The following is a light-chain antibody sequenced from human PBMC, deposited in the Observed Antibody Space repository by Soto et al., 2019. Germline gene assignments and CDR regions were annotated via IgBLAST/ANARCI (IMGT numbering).Light chain of an antibody. CDR3: HQYGSSRT. CDR1: QNVNNNY. V-gene: IGKV3-20*01. Sequence: EIVMTQSPATLSVSPGERATLSCRASQNVNNNYLAWFQQKPGQAPRLLIYGASSRATGIPDRFSGSGSGTDFTLTISRLEPEDFAVYHCHQYGSSRTFGQGTKVDIK. J-gene: IGKJ1*01. CDR2: GAS.